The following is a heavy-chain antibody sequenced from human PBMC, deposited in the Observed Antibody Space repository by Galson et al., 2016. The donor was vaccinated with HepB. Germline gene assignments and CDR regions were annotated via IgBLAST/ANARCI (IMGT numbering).Heavy chain of an antibody. V-gene: IGHV3-23*01. CDR3: AKRGGLKYYFDC. CDR2: ISPGGST. J-gene: IGHJ4*02. CDR1: GFTFSSYG. D-gene: IGHD2-15*01. Sequence: SLRLSCAASGFTFSSYGMIWVRQAPGQGLEWVSSISPGGSTYTDSVKGRFTISRDNSRNTLYLEMNSLRAEDTAVYYCAKRGGLKYYFDCWGQGTLVTVSS.